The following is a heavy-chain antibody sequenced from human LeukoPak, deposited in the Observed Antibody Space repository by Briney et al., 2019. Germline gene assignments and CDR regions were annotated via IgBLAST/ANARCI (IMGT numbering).Heavy chain of an antibody. CDR1: GGSFSGYY. Sequence: PSETLSLTCAVYGGSFSGYYWSWIRQPPGKGLEWIGEINHSGSTNYNPSLKSRVTISVDTSKNQFSLKLSSVTAADTAVYYCASYDFWSGYCDYRGQGTLVTVSS. V-gene: IGHV4-34*01. J-gene: IGHJ4*02. CDR2: INHSGST. D-gene: IGHD3-3*01. CDR3: ASYDFWSGYCDY.